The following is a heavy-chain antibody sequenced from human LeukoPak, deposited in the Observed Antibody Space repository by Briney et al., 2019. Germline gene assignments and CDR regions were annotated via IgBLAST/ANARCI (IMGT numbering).Heavy chain of an antibody. D-gene: IGHD3-10*01. CDR3: GRQGIYASGNLDY. CDR1: GFTFSSYA. Sequence: GGSLRLSCAASGFTFSSYAMSWVRQAPGKGLGWVSAISGSGANTYYADSVKGRFTISRDNSKDTLYLQMNSLRAEDTAIYYCGRQGIYASGNLDYWGQGTLVTVSS. J-gene: IGHJ4*02. CDR2: ISGSGANT. V-gene: IGHV3-23*01.